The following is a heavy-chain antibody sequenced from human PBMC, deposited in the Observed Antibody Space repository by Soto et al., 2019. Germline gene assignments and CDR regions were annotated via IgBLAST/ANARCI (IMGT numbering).Heavy chain of an antibody. CDR2: ISAYNGNT. CDR1: GYTFTSYG. D-gene: IGHD2-15*01. Sequence: ASVKVSCKASGYTFTSYGISWVRRAPGQGLEWMGWISAYNGNTNYAQKLQGRVTMTTDTSTSTAYMELRSLRSDDTAVYYCARDHSDIVVVVAATLPPLDAFAIWGQGTMVTVSS. J-gene: IGHJ3*02. CDR3: ARDHSDIVVVVAATLPPLDAFAI. V-gene: IGHV1-18*01.